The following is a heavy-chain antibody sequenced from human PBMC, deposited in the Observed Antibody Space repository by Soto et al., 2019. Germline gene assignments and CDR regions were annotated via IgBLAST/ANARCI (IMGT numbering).Heavy chain of an antibody. CDR3: ARGPYSGYDPYYYYYGMDV. Sequence: SQTLSLTCAISGDSVSSNSAAWNWIRQSPSRGLEWLGRTYYRSKWYNDYAVSVKSRITINPDTSKNQFSLQLNSVTPEDTAVYYCARGPYSGYDPYYYYYGMDVWGQGTTVTVSS. CDR2: TYYRSKWYN. D-gene: IGHD5-12*01. CDR1: GDSVSSNSAA. J-gene: IGHJ6*02. V-gene: IGHV6-1*01.